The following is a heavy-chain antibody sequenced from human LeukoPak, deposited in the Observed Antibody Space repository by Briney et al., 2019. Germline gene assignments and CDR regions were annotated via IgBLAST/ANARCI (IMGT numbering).Heavy chain of an antibody. Sequence: ASVKVSCKASGYPFTGYYLHWVRQAPGQGLEWMGWINPDSGGTDYEQKFQGRVTMTRATSISTAYMELSRLRSDDTAVYYCARTSGYDFGTDFDYWGQGTLVTVSS. CDR1: GYPFTGYY. V-gene: IGHV1-2*02. CDR3: ARTSGYDFGTDFDY. CDR2: INPDSGGT. J-gene: IGHJ4*02. D-gene: IGHD5-12*01.